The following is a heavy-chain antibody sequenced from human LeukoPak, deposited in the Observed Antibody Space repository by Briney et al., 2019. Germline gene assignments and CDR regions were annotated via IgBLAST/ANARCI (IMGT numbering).Heavy chain of an antibody. Sequence: PGGSLRLSCAASGFTFSSYGMHWVRQAPGKGLEWVAVISYDGSNKYYADSVKGRFTISRDNSKNTLYLQMNSLRAEDTAVYYCAKGRRVQLWFLDYWGQGTLVTVSS. CDR2: ISYDGSNK. CDR3: AKGRRVQLWFLDY. CDR1: GFTFSSYG. J-gene: IGHJ4*02. D-gene: IGHD5-18*01. V-gene: IGHV3-30*18.